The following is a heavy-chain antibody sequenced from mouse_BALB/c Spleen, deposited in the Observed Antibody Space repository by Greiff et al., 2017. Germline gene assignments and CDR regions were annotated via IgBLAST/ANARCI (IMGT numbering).Heavy chain of an antibody. D-gene: IGHD4-1*01. Sequence: QVHVKQSGPGLVAPSQSLSITCTVSGFSLTSYDISWIRQPPGKGLEWLGVIWTGGGTNYNSAFMSRLSISKDNSKSQVFLKMNSLQTDDTAIYYCVRDPRPGTWFAYWGQGTLVTVSA. CDR2: IWTGGGT. CDR1: GFSLTSYD. J-gene: IGHJ3*01. V-gene: IGHV2-9-2*01. CDR3: VRDPRPGTWFAY.